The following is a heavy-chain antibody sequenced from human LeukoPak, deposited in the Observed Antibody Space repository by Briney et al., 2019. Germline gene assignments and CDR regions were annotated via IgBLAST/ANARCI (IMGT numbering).Heavy chain of an antibody. V-gene: IGHV3-7*01. CDR2: IKQDGSEK. CDR1: GFTFSSYW. J-gene: IGHJ4*02. Sequence: GGSLRLSCAASGFTFSSYWMTWVRQAPGKGLEWVANIKQDGSEKYYVDSVKGRFTISRDNAKNSLYLQMNSLRAEDTAVYYCATSLRLYYYDSSAYYAHWGQGTPVTVSS. D-gene: IGHD3-22*01. CDR3: ATSLRLYYYDSSAYYAH.